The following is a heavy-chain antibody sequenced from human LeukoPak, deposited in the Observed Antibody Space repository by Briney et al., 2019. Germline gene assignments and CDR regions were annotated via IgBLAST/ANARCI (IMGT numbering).Heavy chain of an antibody. Sequence: SETLSLTCAIYGGSFSDYYWSWIRQPPGKGLEWIGEINHRRSTNYNPSLKSRVTMSVDTSKNQFSLNLSSVTAADTAVYYCARGQFWSGYSIWGQGTLVTVSS. CDR1: GGSFSDYY. D-gene: IGHD3-3*02. J-gene: IGHJ4*02. CDR2: INHRRST. CDR3: ARGQFWSGYSI. V-gene: IGHV4-34*01.